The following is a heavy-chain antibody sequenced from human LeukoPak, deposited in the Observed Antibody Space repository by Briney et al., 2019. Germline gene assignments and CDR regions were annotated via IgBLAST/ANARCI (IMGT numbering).Heavy chain of an antibody. CDR3: ARAPGYYDSSGTPEGLDY. J-gene: IGHJ4*02. Sequence: PSETLSLTCTVSGGSISSGSYYWSWIRQPAGKGLEWIGRIYTSGSTNYNPSLKSRVTISVDTSKNQFSLKLISVTAADTAVYYCARAPGYYDSSGTPEGLDYWGQGTLVTVSS. CDR2: IYTSGST. V-gene: IGHV4-61*02. D-gene: IGHD3-22*01. CDR1: GGSISSGSYY.